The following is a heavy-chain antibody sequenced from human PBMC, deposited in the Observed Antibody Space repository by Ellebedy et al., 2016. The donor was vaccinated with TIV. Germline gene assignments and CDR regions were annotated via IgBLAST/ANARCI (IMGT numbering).Heavy chain of an antibody. J-gene: IGHJ3*02. CDR1: GGSMSTYY. CDR3: AREVSTVTTRACDM. CDR2: IYTSGTT. D-gene: IGHD4-11*01. V-gene: IGHV4-4*07. Sequence: SETLSLTCTVSGGSMSTYYWTWIRQPAGKGLGWIGRIYTSGTTNCNPSLTSRVTMSVDTSKNQFSLNLTSVTAADTAVYYCAREVSTVTTRACDMWGQGTMVTVSS.